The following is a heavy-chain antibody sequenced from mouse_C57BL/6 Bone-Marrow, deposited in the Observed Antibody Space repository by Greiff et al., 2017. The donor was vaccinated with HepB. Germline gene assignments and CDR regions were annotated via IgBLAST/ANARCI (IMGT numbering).Heavy chain of an antibody. D-gene: IGHD2-2*01. CDR1: GYTFTDYE. Sequence: QVQLQQSGAELVRPGASVTLSCKASGYTFTDYEMHWVKQTPVHGLEWIGAIDPETGGTAYNQKFKGKAILTADKSSSTAYMELRSLTSEDSAVYYCTRRGYGYDLDYWGQGTTLTVSS. CDR3: TRRGYGYDLDY. CDR2: IDPETGGT. J-gene: IGHJ2*01. V-gene: IGHV1-15*01.